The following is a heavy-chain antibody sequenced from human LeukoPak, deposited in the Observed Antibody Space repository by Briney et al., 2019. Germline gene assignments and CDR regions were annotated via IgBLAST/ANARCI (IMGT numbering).Heavy chain of an antibody. J-gene: IGHJ4*02. V-gene: IGHV1-69*05. CDR1: GGTFSSYA. CDR3: ARDSCSGGSCYPGV. Sequence: SVKVSSKASGGTFSSYAISWVRQAPGQGLEWMGRIIPIFDTANYAQKFQGRVTITTDESTSTAYMELSSLRSEDTAVYYCARDSCSGGSCYPGVWGQGTLVTVSS. CDR2: IIPIFDTA. D-gene: IGHD2-15*01.